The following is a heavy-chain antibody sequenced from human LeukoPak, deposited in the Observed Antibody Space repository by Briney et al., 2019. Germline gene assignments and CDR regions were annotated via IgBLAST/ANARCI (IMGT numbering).Heavy chain of an antibody. D-gene: IGHD3-10*02. Sequence: GGSLRLSCAASGFTFSSYTMNWVRQAPGKGLEWVSSITSSSSFIYYADSLKGRFTISRDNAKNSLYLQMNSLRAEDTAVYYCAELGITMIGGVWGKGTTVTISS. CDR1: GFTFSSYT. J-gene: IGHJ6*04. CDR2: ITSSSSFI. CDR3: AELGITMIGGV. V-gene: IGHV3-21*01.